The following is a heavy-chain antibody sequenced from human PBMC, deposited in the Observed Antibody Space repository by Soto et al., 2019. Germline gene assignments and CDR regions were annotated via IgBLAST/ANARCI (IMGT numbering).Heavy chain of an antibody. CDR2: ISSSSSYI. CDR3: ARVFDPMVRAPEFDP. Sequence: GGSLRLSCAASGFTFSSYSMNWVRQTPGKGLEWVSSISSSSSYIYYADSVKGRFTISRDNAKNSLYLQMNSLRAEDTAVYYCARVFDPMVRAPEFDPWGQGTLVTVSS. V-gene: IGHV3-21*01. J-gene: IGHJ5*02. CDR1: GFTFSSYS. D-gene: IGHD3-10*01.